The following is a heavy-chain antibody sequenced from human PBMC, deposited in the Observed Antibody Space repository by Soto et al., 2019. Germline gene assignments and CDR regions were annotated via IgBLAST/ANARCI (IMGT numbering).Heavy chain of an antibody. V-gene: IGHV1-46*01. CDR2: INPNGGST. Sequence: ASVKVSCKASGYTFTSSYMHWVRQAPGQGLEWVGLINPNGGSTSYAQKFQGRVTITRDTSTSTVYMELSSLRSEDTAVYYCARGGTTVTTSWFDPWGQGTLVTVSS. D-gene: IGHD4-17*01. CDR1: GYTFTSSY. CDR3: ARGGTTVTTSWFDP. J-gene: IGHJ5*02.